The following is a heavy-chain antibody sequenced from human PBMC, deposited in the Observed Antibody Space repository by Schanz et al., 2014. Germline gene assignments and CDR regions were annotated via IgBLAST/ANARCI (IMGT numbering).Heavy chain of an antibody. V-gene: IGHV3-23*01. D-gene: IGHD1-26*01. CDR3: AKDGVPSPWVCFGGYYYSGGADY. J-gene: IGHJ4*02. CDR1: GFTFRSYA. CDR2: ISGSGDHT. Sequence: EVQLLESGGGLIQPGGSLRLSCAASGFTFRSYAMSWVRQAPGKGLEWVSVISGSGDHTHYADSVKGRFTISRDTSGNTLYLQMNSLTGEDTAVYYCAKDGVPSPWVCFGGYYYSGGADYWGQGTLVTVSS.